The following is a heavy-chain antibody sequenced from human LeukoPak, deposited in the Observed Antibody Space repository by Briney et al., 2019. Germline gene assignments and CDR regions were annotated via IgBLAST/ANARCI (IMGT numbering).Heavy chain of an antibody. J-gene: IGHJ3*02. CDR2: ISYDGSNK. D-gene: IGHD6-19*01. CDR1: GFTFSSYA. V-gene: IGHV3-30-3*01. CDR3: AKNIAVAGTGPGTFEI. Sequence: PGRSLRLSCAVSGFTFSSYAMHWVRHAPGKGLEWVAVISYDGSNKYYADSVKGRFTISRDNSTNTLYLQMNSLRAEDTAVYYCAKNIAVAGTGPGTFEIWGQGTMVTVSS.